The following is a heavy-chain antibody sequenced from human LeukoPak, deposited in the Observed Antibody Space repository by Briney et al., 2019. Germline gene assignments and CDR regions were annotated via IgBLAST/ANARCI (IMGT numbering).Heavy chain of an antibody. CDR1: GFTFSDYY. J-gene: IGHJ2*01. V-gene: IGHV3-11*04. CDR2: ISSSGSTI. CDR3: ARDGPTTVVTDWYFDL. D-gene: IGHD4-23*01. Sequence: PGGSLRLSCAASGFTFSDYYMSWIRQAPGKGLEWVSYISSSGSTIYYADSVKGRFTISRDNAKNSLYLQMNSLRAEDTAVYYCARDGPTTVVTDWYFDLWGRGTLVTVSS.